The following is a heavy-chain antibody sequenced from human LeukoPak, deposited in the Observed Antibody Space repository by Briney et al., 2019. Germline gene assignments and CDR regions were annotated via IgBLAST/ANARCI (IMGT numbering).Heavy chain of an antibody. CDR1: GGSISSYY. D-gene: IGHD3-9*01. CDR2: INHSGST. Sequence: SETLSLTCTVSGGSISSYYWSWIRQPPGKGLEWIGEINHSGSTNYNPSLKSRVTISVDTSKNQFSLKLSSVTAADTAVYYCAREWHYDILTGYSPANYFDYWGQGTLVTVSS. CDR3: AREWHYDILTGYSPANYFDY. V-gene: IGHV4-34*01. J-gene: IGHJ4*02.